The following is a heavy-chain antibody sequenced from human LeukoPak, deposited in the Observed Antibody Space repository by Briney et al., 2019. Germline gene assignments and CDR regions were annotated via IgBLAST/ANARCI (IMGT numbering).Heavy chain of an antibody. V-gene: IGHV4-39*01. D-gene: IGHD6-6*01. J-gene: IGHJ4*02. CDR2: IYYSGST. Sequence: SETLSLTCTVSGGSISSSSYYWGWIRQPPGKGLEWIGGIYYSGSTYYNPSLRSRVTISVDTSKNQFSLKLSSVTAADTAVYYCARGEGSSRYFDYWGQGTLVTVSS. CDR3: ARGEGSSRYFDY. CDR1: GGSISSSSYY.